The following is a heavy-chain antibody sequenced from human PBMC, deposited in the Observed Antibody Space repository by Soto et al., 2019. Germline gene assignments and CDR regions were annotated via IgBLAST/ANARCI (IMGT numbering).Heavy chain of an antibody. J-gene: IGHJ5*02. D-gene: IGHD7-27*01. Sequence: SETLSLTCAVYGGSFSDYYWSWIRQPPGKGLEWIGEINHSGSTNYNPSLKSRVTISVDTSKNQFSLKLSSVTAADTAVYYCAREQLGRREGFDPWGQGTLVTVSS. CDR1: GGSFSDYY. V-gene: IGHV4-34*01. CDR2: INHSGST. CDR3: AREQLGRREGFDP.